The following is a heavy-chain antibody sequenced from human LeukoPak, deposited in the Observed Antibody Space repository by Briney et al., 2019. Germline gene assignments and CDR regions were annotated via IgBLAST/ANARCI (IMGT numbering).Heavy chain of an antibody. J-gene: IGHJ4*02. D-gene: IGHD2-15*01. CDR2: ISTDGTTT. CDR1: GFPFRSHW. V-gene: IGHV3-74*01. Sequence: QPGGSLRLSCAASGFPFRSHWMHWVRRVPGEGLVWVSHISTDGTTTNYADSVKGRFTISRDNDKDTLYLQLNSLRAEDTAIYYCARSLGYSSGGWGQGTLVTVSS. CDR3: ARSLGYSSGG.